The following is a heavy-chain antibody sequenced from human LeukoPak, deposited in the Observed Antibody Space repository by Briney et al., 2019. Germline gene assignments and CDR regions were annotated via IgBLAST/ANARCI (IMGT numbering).Heavy chain of an antibody. D-gene: IGHD1-26*01. J-gene: IGHJ4*02. CDR2: ISSSGSTI. CDR3: ARVVLGATYYFDY. CDR1: GFTFSSYS. Sequence: GGSLRLSCTASGFTFSSYSMNWVRQAPGKGLEWVSYISSSGSTIYYADSVKGRFTISRDNAKNSLYLQMNSLRAEDTAVYYCARVVLGATYYFDYWGQGTLVTVSS. V-gene: IGHV3-48*04.